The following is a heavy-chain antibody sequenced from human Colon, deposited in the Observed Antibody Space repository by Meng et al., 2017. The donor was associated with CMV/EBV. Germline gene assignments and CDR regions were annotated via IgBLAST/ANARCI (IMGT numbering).Heavy chain of an antibody. CDR2: IYSGGTAA. J-gene: IGHJ4*02. Sequence: GGSLRLSCAASGFSFSSYAMSWVRQAPGKGLEWVSEIYSGGTAASYADSVKGRFIVSRDNSRDTLYLQMKSLRGEDTAIYFCAKVARDSGWAYYFDHWGQGTQVTVSS. CDR1: GFSFSSYA. CDR3: AKVARDSGWAYYFDH. D-gene: IGHD6-19*01. V-gene: IGHV3-23*03.